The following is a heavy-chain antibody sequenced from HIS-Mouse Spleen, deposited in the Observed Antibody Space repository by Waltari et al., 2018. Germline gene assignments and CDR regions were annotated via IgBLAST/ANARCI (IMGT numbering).Heavy chain of an antibody. CDR2: MNPNSGNT. CDR1: GYTFTSYS. V-gene: IGHV1-8*01. D-gene: IGHD1-26*01. CDR3: ARGSSSGSYWYYYYGMDV. Sequence: QVQLVQSGPEVKKPGASVTVSCKASGYTFTSYSLHWARQATGQGLEWLGWMNPNSGNTGYAQKFQGRVTMTRNTSISTAYMELSSLRSENTAVYYCARGSSSGSYWYYYYGMDVWGQGTTVTVSS. J-gene: IGHJ6*02.